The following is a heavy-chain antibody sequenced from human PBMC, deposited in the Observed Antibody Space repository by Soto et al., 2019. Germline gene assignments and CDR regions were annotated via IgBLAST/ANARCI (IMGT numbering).Heavy chain of an antibody. D-gene: IGHD1-7*01. V-gene: IGHV3-53*05. CDR2: IYTDDST. J-gene: IGHJ4*02. Sequence: GGSLRLSCAASGFTVSSNYMSWVRQAPGKGLEWLSVIYTDDSTYYADSVKGRFTISRDNSKNTLYLQMNSLRAEDTAVYYCAREGPELELTTHDYWGQGTLVTVSS. CDR3: AREGPELELTTHDY. CDR1: GFTVSSNY.